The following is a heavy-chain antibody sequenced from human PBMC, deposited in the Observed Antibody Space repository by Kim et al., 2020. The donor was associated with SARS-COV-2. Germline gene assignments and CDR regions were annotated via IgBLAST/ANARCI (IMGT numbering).Heavy chain of an antibody. V-gene: IGHV3-64D*09. CDR1: GFTFSSYA. J-gene: IGHJ4*02. D-gene: IGHD3-10*01. CDR2: ISSNGGRT. Sequence: GGSLRLSCSASGFTFSSYAMHWVRQAPGKGLEYVSAISSNGGRTHYADSVKGRFTISRDNSNNTLYLQMSSLRAEDTAVYYCVKDRSVGSGSPTFPDYWGQGTLVTVSS. CDR3: VKDRSVGSGSPTFPDY.